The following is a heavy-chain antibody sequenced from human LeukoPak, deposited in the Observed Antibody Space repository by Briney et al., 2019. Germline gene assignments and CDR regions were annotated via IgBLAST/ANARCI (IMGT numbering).Heavy chain of an antibody. V-gene: IGHV4-59*08. CDR1: GGTISSYY. Sequence: SETLSLTCTVSGGTISSYYWYWIRQPPGKGLEWIGYIHYSGSTKYNPSLKSRVTISVDTSKNQFSLKLSSVTAADTAVYYCARWYSSGWAFDYWGQGTLVTVSS. CDR2: IHYSGST. CDR3: ARWYSSGWAFDY. J-gene: IGHJ4*02. D-gene: IGHD6-19*01.